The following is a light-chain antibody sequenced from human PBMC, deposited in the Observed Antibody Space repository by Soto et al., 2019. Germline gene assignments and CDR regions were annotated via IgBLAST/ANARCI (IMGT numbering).Light chain of an antibody. Sequence: EIVMTQSPAALSVSPGERATLSCRASQSVSSNLAWYQQKPGQAPRLLIYAASTRATGVPARFSGSGSGTEFTLTISSLQSEDFAVYYCQQYDNWPPITFGQGTRLEIK. CDR1: QSVSSN. CDR3: QQYDNWPPIT. CDR2: AAS. J-gene: IGKJ5*01. V-gene: IGKV3-15*01.